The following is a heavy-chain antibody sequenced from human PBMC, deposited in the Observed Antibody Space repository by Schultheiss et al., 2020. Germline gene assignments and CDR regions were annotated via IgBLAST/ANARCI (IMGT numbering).Heavy chain of an antibody. J-gene: IGHJ6*02. Sequence: VKVSCKASGGTFSSYAISWVRQAPGQGLEWMGIINPSGGSTSYAQKFQGRVTMTRDTSTSTVYMELSSLRSEDTAVYYCAKGGAMVHYYYGMDVWGQGTTVTVSS. CDR3: AKGGAMVHYYYGMDV. CDR2: INPSGGST. V-gene: IGHV1-46*01. D-gene: IGHD3-10*01. CDR1: GGTFSSYA.